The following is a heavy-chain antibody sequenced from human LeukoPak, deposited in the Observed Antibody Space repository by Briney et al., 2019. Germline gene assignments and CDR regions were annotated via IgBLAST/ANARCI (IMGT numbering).Heavy chain of an antibody. V-gene: IGHV3-66*01. J-gene: IGHJ4*02. CDR2: IYSGGST. CDR1: GFTVSSNY. CDR3: ASFAWIQPRPFDY. Sequence: GGSLRLSCAASGFTVSSNYMSWVRQAPGKGLEWVSVIYSGGSTYYADSVKGRFTISRDNSKNTLYLQMNSLRAEDTAVYYCASFAWIQPRPFDYWGQGTLVTVSS. D-gene: IGHD5-18*01.